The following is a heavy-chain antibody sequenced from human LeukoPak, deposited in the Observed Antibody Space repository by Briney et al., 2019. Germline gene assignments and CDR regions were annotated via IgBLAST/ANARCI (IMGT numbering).Heavy chain of an antibody. CDR2: ISGSGGST. V-gene: IGHV3-23*01. CDR3: AKRGSSGWYVPAGIDY. D-gene: IGHD6-19*01. CDR1: GFTFSSYA. Sequence: GGSLRLSCAASGFTFSSYAMSWVGQAPGKGLEWVSTISGSGGSTYYADSVKGRFTISRDNSKNTLYLQMNSLRAEDTAVYYCAKRGSSGWYVPAGIDYWGQGTLVTVSS. J-gene: IGHJ4*02.